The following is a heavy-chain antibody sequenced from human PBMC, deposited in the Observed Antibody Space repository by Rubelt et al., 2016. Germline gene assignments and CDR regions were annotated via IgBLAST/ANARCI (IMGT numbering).Heavy chain of an antibody. CDR2: IYYSGST. CDR3: ARHLVFGVVTGYYGMDV. V-gene: IGHV4-59*08. D-gene: IGHD3-3*01. J-gene: IGHJ6*02. CDR1: GGSISSYY. Sequence: QVQLQESGPGLVKPSETLSLTCTVSGGSISSYYWSWIRQPPGKGLEWIGYIYYSGSTNYNPSLKSRVTISVDTSKNQFALKLSSGTAADTAVYYCARHLVFGVVTGYYGMDVWGQGTTVTVSS.